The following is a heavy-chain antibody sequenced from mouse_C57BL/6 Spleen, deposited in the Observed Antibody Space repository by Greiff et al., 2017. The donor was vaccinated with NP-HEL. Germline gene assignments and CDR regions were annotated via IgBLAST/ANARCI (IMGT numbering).Heavy chain of an antibody. CDR2: IDPSDSYT. V-gene: IGHV1-69*01. CDR1: GYTFTSYW. CDR3: ANGNLDY. J-gene: IGHJ2*01. Sequence: QVQLKQPGAELVMPGASVKLSCKASGYTFTSYWMHWVKQRPGQGLEWIGEIDPSDSYTNYNQQFKGKSTLTVDKSSSTAYMQLSSLTSEDSAVYYCANGNLDYWGQGTTLTVSS. D-gene: IGHD2-1*01.